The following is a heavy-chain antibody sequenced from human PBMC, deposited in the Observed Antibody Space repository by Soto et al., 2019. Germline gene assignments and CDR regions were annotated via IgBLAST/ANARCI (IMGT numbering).Heavy chain of an antibody. J-gene: IGHJ4*01. V-gene: IGHV3-66*01. D-gene: IGHD3-3*01. CDR1: GFTVSSNY. Sequence: PGGSLRLSCAASGFTVSSNYMSWVRQAPGKGLEWVSTIYSGTTTYYADSVKGRFTISRDNSKNTLYLQMNSLRAEDTAVYYCAQGDDFWSGYWAFDYWGLGTLVTVSS. CDR2: IYSGTTT. CDR3: AQGDDFWSGYWAFDY.